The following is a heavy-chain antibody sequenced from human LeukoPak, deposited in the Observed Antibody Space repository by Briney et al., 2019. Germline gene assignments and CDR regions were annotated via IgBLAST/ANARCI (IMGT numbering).Heavy chain of an antibody. CDR1: RYTFTSYD. D-gene: IGHD4-23*01. Sequence: ASVKVSCKASRYTFTSYDINWVRQATGQGLEWMGWMNPNSGNTGYAQKFQGRVTMTRNTSISTAHMELSSLRSEDTAVYCCARVSDYGGNFVGWGQGTLVTVSS. J-gene: IGHJ4*02. CDR3: ARVSDYGGNFVG. V-gene: IGHV1-8*01. CDR2: MNPNSGNT.